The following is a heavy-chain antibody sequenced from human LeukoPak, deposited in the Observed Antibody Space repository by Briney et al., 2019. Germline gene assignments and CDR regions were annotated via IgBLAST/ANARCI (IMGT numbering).Heavy chain of an antibody. CDR3: ARDFNWAFVY. CDR2: ISHNGNTG. J-gene: IGHJ4*02. Sequence: GGSLRLSCAASKFMFSAYNMHWVRQVPGKGLEWLAIISHNGNTGHYADSVKGRFTISRDNSKDTVDLQMNSLRADDTAVYCCARDFNWAFVYWGQGTLVTVSS. V-gene: IGHV3-30-3*01. CDR1: KFMFSAYN. D-gene: IGHD3-16*01.